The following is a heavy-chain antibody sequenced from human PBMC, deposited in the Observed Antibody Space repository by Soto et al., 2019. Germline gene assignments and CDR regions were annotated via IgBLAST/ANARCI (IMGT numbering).Heavy chain of an antibody. CDR3: ARLMGTSFDL. Sequence: PAGSLSLSCTASGFTFSDHYMYWVRQAPGKGLEWVCRARNKVSGYTTAYAASVEGRFAISRDDSKNSLYLQMSSLKVDDTAVYFCARLMGTSFDLWGQGTLVTVSS. D-gene: IGHD2-8*01. J-gene: IGHJ4*02. CDR1: GFTFSDHY. CDR2: ARNKVSGYTT. V-gene: IGHV3-72*01.